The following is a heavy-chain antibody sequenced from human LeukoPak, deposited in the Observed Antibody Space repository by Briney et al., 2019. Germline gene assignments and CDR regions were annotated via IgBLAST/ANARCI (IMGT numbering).Heavy chain of an antibody. CDR3: ASPSGGRYRDDALDI. J-gene: IGHJ3*02. CDR2: IYYSGST. Sequence: PSETLSLTCTVSGGSINISSYYWSWIRQPPGEGLEWIGYIYYSGSTKYNPSLKSRVTISVDMSKNQIFLKLNSVTAADTAVYHCASPSGGRYRDDALDIWGQGTMVTVSS. D-gene: IGHD3-10*01. V-gene: IGHV4-61*01. CDR1: GGSINISSYY.